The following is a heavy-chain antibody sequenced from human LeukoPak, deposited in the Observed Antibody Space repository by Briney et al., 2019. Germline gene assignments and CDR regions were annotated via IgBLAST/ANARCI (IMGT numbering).Heavy chain of an antibody. D-gene: IGHD6-13*01. J-gene: IGHJ4*02. CDR3: ARAGPYSSSWSPFDY. Sequence: SETLSLTCTVSGGSISSYYWSWIRQPPGKGLEWIGYIYYSGSTNYNPSLKSRVNISVDTSKNQFSLKLSSVTAADTAVYYCARAGPYSSSWSPFDYWGQGTLVTVSS. CDR2: IYYSGST. V-gene: IGHV4-59*01. CDR1: GGSISSYY.